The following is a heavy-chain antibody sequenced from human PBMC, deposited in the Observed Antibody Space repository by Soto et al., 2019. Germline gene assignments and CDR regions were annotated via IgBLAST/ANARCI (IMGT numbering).Heavy chain of an antibody. CDR3: ARGVAVAGLYYYYGMDV. Sequence: GASVKVSCKASGYTFTGYYMHWVRQAPGQGLEWMGWINPNSGGTNYAQKFQGWVTMTRDTSISTAYMELSRLRSDDTAVYYCARGVAVAGLYYYYGMDVWGQGNTVTVSS. V-gene: IGHV1-2*04. CDR1: GYTFTGYY. CDR2: INPNSGGT. D-gene: IGHD6-19*01. J-gene: IGHJ6*02.